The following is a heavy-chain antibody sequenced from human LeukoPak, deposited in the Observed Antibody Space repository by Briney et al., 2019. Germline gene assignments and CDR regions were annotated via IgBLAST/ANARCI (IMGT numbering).Heavy chain of an antibody. CDR3: ATLRSGWPYYYYGMDV. V-gene: IGHV1-24*01. D-gene: IGHD6-19*01. CDR1: GYTLTELS. Sequence: ASVKVSCKVSGYTLTELSMHWVRQAPGKGLEWVGGFDPEDGETIYAQKFQGRVTMTEDTSTDTAYMELSSLRSEDTAVYYCATLRSGWPYYYYGMDVWGQGTTVTVSS. J-gene: IGHJ6*02. CDR2: FDPEDGET.